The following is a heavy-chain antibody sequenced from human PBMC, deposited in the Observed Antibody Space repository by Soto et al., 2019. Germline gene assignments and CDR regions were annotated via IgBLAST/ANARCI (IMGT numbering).Heavy chain of an antibody. J-gene: IGHJ5*02. CDR1: GYTFTSYG. Sequence: ASVTVSCKASGYTFTSYGISWVRQAPGQGLEWMGWISAYNGNTNYAQKLQGRVTMTTDTSTSTAYMELRSLRSDDTAVYYCARGFGVVISNWFDPWGQGTLVTVSS. V-gene: IGHV1-18*01. CDR3: ARGFGVVISNWFDP. D-gene: IGHD3-3*01. CDR2: ISAYNGNT.